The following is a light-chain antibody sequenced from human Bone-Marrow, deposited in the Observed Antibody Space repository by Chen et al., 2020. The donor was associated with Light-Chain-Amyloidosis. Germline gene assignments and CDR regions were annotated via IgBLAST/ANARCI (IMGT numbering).Light chain of an antibody. CDR2: EVI. CDR3: SSYAGSNNLV. J-gene: IGLJ2*01. V-gene: IGLV2-8*01. CDR1: SSDVGGYNY. Sequence: QSALTQPPSASGSPGQSVTISCTGTSSDVGGYNYVSWYQHHPGKAPKLKIYEVIKRPSGVPDRFSGSKSGYTASLTVSGLQAEDEAHYYCSSYAGSNNLVFGGGTKLTVL.